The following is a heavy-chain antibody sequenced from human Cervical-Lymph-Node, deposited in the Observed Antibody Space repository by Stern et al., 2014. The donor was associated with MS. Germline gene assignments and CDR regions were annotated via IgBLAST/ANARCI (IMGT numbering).Heavy chain of an antibody. CDR3: ARGLNWGHYYDSAYTFDI. J-gene: IGHJ3*02. CDR1: GYTFTNYD. Sequence: VQLVESGAEVKKPGASVKVSCKASGYTFTNYDVSWVRQATGQGLEWMGWMNPNSGNTASAQRFQGRVTMTRNTSISPPHMEVSSLTSEDTAVYYCARGLNWGHYYDSAYTFDIWGQGTMVPVSS. CDR2: MNPNSGNT. V-gene: IGHV1-8*01. D-gene: IGHD3-22*01.